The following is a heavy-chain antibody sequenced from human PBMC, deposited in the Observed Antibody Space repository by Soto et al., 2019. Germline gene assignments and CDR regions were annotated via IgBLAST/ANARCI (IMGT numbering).Heavy chain of an antibody. CDR3: ARSIWFGTGYGMDV. CDR2: INHSGST. Sequence: QVQLQQWGAGLLKPSETLSLTCAVYGGSFSGYYRSWIRQPPGKGLEWIGEINHSGSTNYNPSLKSRVTXXVXTXXNQFSLKLSSVTAADTAVYYCARSIWFGTGYGMDVWGQGTTVTVSS. J-gene: IGHJ6*02. V-gene: IGHV4-34*01. D-gene: IGHD3-10*01. CDR1: GGSFSGYY.